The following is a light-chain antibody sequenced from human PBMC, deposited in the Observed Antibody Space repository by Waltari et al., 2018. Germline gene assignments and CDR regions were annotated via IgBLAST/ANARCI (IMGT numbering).Light chain of an antibody. CDR2: VNSDGSH. V-gene: IGLV4-69*01. CDR3: QSGGHGTWV. J-gene: IGLJ3*02. CDR1: SGPRSNL. Sequence: QLVLTQSPSPSASLGASVRPTCTLDSGPRSNLIAWHQQPEKGPRYLMKVNSDGSHSKGDEIPDRFSGSGSGAERYLTSSSVQSEDEADYYCQSGGHGTWVFGGGTKLTVL.